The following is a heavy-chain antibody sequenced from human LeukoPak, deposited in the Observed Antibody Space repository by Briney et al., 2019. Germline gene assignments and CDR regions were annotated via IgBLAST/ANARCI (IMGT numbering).Heavy chain of an antibody. Sequence: GGSLRLSCAGSGLAFDDYAMHWIRQPPGKGLQWVSLISGPGSVTHQADSVKGRFTISRDNSKNSLYLQMSSLRTEDAALYYCARGTGSGSYLLDYWGQGTLVTVSS. CDR1: GLAFDDYA. V-gene: IGHV3-43*02. CDR2: ISGPGSVT. CDR3: ARGTGSGSYLLDY. J-gene: IGHJ4*02. D-gene: IGHD6-6*01.